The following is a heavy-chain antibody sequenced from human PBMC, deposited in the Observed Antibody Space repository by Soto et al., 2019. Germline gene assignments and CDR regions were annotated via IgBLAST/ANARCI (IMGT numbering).Heavy chain of an antibody. CDR1: GFTFSSYA. J-gene: IGHJ1*01. Sequence: GGSLRLSCAASGFTFSSYAMSWVRQAPGKGLEGVSAISGSGVSTYYADSVKGRFTISIDNSKNTLYLKMNSLRAEDTAVYYCANAHVVAVAGTRYFHHWGQGTLVTVS. V-gene: IGHV3-23*01. CDR2: ISGSGVST. D-gene: IGHD6-19*01. CDR3: ANAHVVAVAGTRYFHH.